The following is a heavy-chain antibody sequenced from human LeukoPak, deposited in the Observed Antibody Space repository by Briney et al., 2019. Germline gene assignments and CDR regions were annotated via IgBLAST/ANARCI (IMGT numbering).Heavy chain of an antibody. V-gene: IGHV4-39*07. CDR3: ARDKIPYGDYVRYFDY. Sequence: SETLSLTCTVSGGSISSSSYYWGWIRQPPGKGLEWIGSIYYSGSTYYNPSLKSRVTISVDTSKNQFSLKLSSVTAADTAVYYCARDKIPYGDYVRYFDYWGQGTLVTVSS. D-gene: IGHD4-17*01. J-gene: IGHJ4*02. CDR2: IYYSGST. CDR1: GGSISSSSYY.